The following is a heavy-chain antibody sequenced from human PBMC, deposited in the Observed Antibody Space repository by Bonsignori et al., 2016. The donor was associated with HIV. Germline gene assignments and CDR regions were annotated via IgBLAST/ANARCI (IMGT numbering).Heavy chain of an antibody. CDR1: GFTFSSYA. V-gene: IGHV3-23*04. J-gene: IGHJ4*02. D-gene: IGHD4-17*01. Sequence: EVHLVESGGGLVQPGGTLRLSCAASGFTFSSYAMNWVRQAPGKGLEWVSTVGGGGYSTYYADSVKGRFTISRDDSKNTVYLQMNSLRVEDTAVYFCAKLADYGDAHFDYWGQGTLV. CDR2: VGGGGYST. CDR3: AKLADYGDAHFDY.